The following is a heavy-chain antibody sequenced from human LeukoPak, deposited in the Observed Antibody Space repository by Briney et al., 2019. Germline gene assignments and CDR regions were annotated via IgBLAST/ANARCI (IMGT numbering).Heavy chain of an antibody. Sequence: ASVKVSCKASGGTFSSYAISWVRQATGQGLEWMGWMNPNSGNTGYAQKFQGRVTITRNTSISTAYMELSSLRSEDTAVYYCARGPMYSSSPLGYWGQGTLVTVSS. CDR2: MNPNSGNT. CDR1: GGTFSSYA. V-gene: IGHV1-8*03. CDR3: ARGPMYSSSPLGY. J-gene: IGHJ4*02. D-gene: IGHD6-6*01.